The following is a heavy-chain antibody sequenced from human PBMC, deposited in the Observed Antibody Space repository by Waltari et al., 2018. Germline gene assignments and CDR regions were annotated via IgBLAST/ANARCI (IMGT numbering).Heavy chain of an antibody. CDR2: IDHRGST. Sequence: QVQLQQGGAGLLKPSETLSLTCTVHGGSFSGHSWTWIRQGPGKGLEWLGEIDHRGSTHYNPSFRSRVTISVDTSKNQFSLQLNSVTAADTALYYCARERSRDFDWLPNVLDVWGLGTLVTVSS. CDR1: GGSFSGHS. V-gene: IGHV4-34*02. D-gene: IGHD3-9*01. CDR3: ARERSRDFDWLPNVLDV. J-gene: IGHJ3*01.